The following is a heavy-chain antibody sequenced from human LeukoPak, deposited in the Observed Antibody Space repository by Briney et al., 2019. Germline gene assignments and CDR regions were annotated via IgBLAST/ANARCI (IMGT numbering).Heavy chain of an antibody. CDR2: IIPILGIA. J-gene: IGHJ4*02. V-gene: IGHV1-69*04. CDR1: GGTFSSYA. Sequence: SVKVSCKASGGTFSSYAISWVRQAPGQGLEWMGRIIPILGIANYAQKFQGRVTITADKSTSTAYMELSSLRSEDTAVYYCASGHDYGDYDYWGQGTLVTVSS. D-gene: IGHD4-17*01. CDR3: ASGHDYGDYDY.